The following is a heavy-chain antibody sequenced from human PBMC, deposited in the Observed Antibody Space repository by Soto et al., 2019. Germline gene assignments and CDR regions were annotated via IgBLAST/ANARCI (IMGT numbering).Heavy chain of an antibody. V-gene: IGHV3-48*03. D-gene: IGHD2-15*01. Sequence: GGSLRLSCAASGFTFSSYEMNWVRQAPGKGLEWVSYISSSGSTIYYADSVKGRFTISRDNAKNSLYLQMNSLRAEDTAVYYCARDRRCSGGSCYSYFSQPNWFDPWGQGTLVTVSS. CDR3: ARDRRCSGGSCYSYFSQPNWFDP. J-gene: IGHJ5*02. CDR2: ISSSGSTI. CDR1: GFTFSSYE.